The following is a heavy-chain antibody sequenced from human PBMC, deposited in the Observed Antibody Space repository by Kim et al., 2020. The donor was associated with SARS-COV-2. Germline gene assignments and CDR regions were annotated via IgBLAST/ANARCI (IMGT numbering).Heavy chain of an antibody. V-gene: IGHV3-23*01. D-gene: IGHD4-4*01. J-gene: IGHJ4*02. CDR3: AKGRDHTNSYFDY. Sequence: YADSVEGRFTISRDNSQNTVYLQMNSLSADDTAVYYCAKGRDHTNSYFDYWGQGTLVTVSS.